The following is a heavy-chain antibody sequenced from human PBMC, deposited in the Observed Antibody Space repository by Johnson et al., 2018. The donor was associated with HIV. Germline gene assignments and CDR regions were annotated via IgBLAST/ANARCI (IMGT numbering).Heavy chain of an antibody. J-gene: IGHJ3*02. CDR1: GFTFSSYG. CDR3: AKDHPQMATIVGAFDI. D-gene: IGHD5-24*01. V-gene: IGHV3-33*06. CDR2: IWYDGSNK. Sequence: QVQLVESGGGVVQPGRSLRLSCAASGFTFSSYGMHWVRQAPGKGLEWVAVIWYDGSNKYYADSVQGRFTISRDNSKNTLDLQMNSLRAEDTAVYYCAKDHPQMATIVGAFDIWGQGTMVTVSS.